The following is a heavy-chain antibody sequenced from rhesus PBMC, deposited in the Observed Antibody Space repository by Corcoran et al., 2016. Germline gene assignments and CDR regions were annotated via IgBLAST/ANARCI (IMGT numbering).Heavy chain of an antibody. CDR3: ARTIAAAGRWGTFDY. CDR2: IDGKSAIT. D-gene: IGHD6S26*01. J-gene: IGHJ4*01. Sequence: QVKLQQWGEGLVKPSETLSLTCAVYGGSISGYYYWNWIRQAPGKGLEWYGNIDGKSAITNYTPSLRNRVTISKETSKNQFSLKLSSVTAADTAVYYCARTIAAAGRWGTFDYWGQGVLVTVSS. CDR1: GGSISGYYY. V-gene: IGHV4-73*01.